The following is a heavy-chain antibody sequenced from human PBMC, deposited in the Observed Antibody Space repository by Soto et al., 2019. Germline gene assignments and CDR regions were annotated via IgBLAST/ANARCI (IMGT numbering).Heavy chain of an antibody. CDR3: AKGGFWVHSGMDV. Sequence: EVQLSESGGGLVQFGGSLRLSCAASGSTFSSFAMNWVRQAPGKGLEWVSSISCSGGITYYADSVKGRFTISRDNSKNTLYMPMNSLRGEDTAVYHCAKGGFWVHSGMDVWGQGTTVTVSS. V-gene: IGHV3-23*01. CDR2: ISCSGGIT. D-gene: IGHD3-16*01. CDR1: GSTFSSFA. J-gene: IGHJ6*02.